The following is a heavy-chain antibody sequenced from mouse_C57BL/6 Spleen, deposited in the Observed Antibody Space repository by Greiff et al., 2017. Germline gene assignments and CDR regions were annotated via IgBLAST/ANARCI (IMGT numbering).Heavy chain of an antibody. D-gene: IGHD3-2*02. Sequence: VQLQQSGAELARPGASVKLSCKASGYTFTSYGISWVKQRTGQGLEWIGELYPSSGNTYYNEKFKGKATLTVDKSSSTAYMELRSLTSDDSAVYVCARSDGPAQSAMDYWGQGTSVTVSS. CDR1: GYTFTSYG. CDR2: LYPSSGNT. J-gene: IGHJ4*01. V-gene: IGHV1-81*01. CDR3: ARSDGPAQSAMDY.